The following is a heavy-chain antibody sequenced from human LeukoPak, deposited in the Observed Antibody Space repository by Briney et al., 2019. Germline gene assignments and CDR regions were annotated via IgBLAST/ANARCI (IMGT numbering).Heavy chain of an antibody. CDR2: INHSGST. Sequence: PSETLSLTCAVYGGSFSGYYWSWIRQPPGKGLEWIGEINHSGSTNYNPSLKSRVTISVDTSKNQFSLKLSSVTAADTAVYYCARDGLLRYFDWLPPGNYYFDYWGQGTLVTVSS. V-gene: IGHV4-34*01. D-gene: IGHD3-9*01. CDR1: GGSFSGYY. CDR3: ARDGLLRYFDWLPPGNYYFDY. J-gene: IGHJ4*02.